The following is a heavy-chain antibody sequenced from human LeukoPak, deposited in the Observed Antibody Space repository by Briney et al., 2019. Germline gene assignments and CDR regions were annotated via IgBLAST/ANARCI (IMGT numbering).Heavy chain of an antibody. CDR1: GFTFSGSA. D-gene: IGHD5-24*01. V-gene: IGHV3-73*01. CDR2: IRSKANSYAT. J-gene: IGHJ6*02. CDR3: TSPRRDGYKNYYYYGMDV. Sequence: GGSLRLSCAASGFTFSGSAMHWVRQASGKGLEWVGRIRSKANSYATAYAASVKGRFTISRDDSKNTAYLQMSSLKTEDTAVYYCTSPRRDGYKNYYYYGMDVWGQGTTVTVSS.